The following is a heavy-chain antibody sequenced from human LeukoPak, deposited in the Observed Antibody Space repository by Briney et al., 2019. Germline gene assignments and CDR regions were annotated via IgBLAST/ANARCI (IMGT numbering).Heavy chain of an antibody. CDR3: AGLGYCSGGSCSDAFDI. J-gene: IGHJ3*02. V-gene: IGHV1-8*01. Sequence: GASVKVSCKASGYTFTSYDINWVRQATGQGLEWMGWMNPNSGNTGYAQKFQGRVTMTRNTSISTANMELSSLRSEDTAVYYCAGLGYCSGGSCSDAFDIWGQGTMVTVSS. D-gene: IGHD2-15*01. CDR1: GYTFTSYD. CDR2: MNPNSGNT.